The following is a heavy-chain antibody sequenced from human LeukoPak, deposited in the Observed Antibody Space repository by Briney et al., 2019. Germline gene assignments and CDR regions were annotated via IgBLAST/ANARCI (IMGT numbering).Heavy chain of an antibody. CDR1: GFTFDDYA. D-gene: IGHD6-19*01. CDR2: ISWDGGST. Sequence: GGSLRLSCAASGFTFDDYAMHWVRQAPGKGLEWVSLISWDGGSTYYADSVKGRFTISRDNSKNSPYLQMNSLRAEDTALYYCAKDRSYRYSSGWGLDYWGQGTLVTVSS. V-gene: IGHV3-43D*03. J-gene: IGHJ4*02. CDR3: AKDRSYRYSSGWGLDY.